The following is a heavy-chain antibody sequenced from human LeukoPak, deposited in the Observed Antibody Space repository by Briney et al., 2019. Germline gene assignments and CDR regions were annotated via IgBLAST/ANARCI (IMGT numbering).Heavy chain of an antibody. J-gene: IGHJ4*02. D-gene: IGHD4-11*01. V-gene: IGHV3-30-3*01. CDR2: ISYDGSNK. CDR3: ARDDIKDYSNYYFDY. CDR1: GFTFSSYA. Sequence: GGSLRLSCAASGFTFSSYAMHWVRQAPGKGLEWVAVISYDGSNKYYADSVKGRFTISRDNSKNTLYLQMNSLRAEDTAVYYCARDDIKDYSNYYFDYWGQGTPVTVSS.